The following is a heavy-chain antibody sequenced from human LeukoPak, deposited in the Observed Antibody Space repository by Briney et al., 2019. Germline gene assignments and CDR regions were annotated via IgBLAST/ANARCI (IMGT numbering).Heavy chain of an antibody. V-gene: IGHV4-39*01. Sequence: SETLSHTCTVSGGSISSSSYYWGWIRQPPGKGLEWIGSIYYSGSTYYNPSLKSRVTISVDTSKNQFSLKLSSVTAADTAVYYCARQSSGWYFDYWGQGTLVTVSS. CDR3: ARQSSGWYFDY. CDR2: IYYSGST. D-gene: IGHD6-19*01. CDR1: GGSISSSSYY. J-gene: IGHJ4*02.